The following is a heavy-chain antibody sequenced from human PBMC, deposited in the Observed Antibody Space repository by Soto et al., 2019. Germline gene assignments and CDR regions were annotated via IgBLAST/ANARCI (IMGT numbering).Heavy chain of an antibody. V-gene: IGHV1-18*01. CDR2: ISAYNGNT. D-gene: IGHD6-6*01. CDR1: GYTFTSYC. J-gene: IGHJ4*02. Sequence: GASVNVSCKSSGYTFTSYCISWGRQAPGQGLEWMGWISAYNGNTNYAQKLQGRVTMTTDTSTSTAYMELRSLRSDDTAVYYCARDKPLEYSSSVVPYWGQGTLVTVSS. CDR3: ARDKPLEYSSSVVPY.